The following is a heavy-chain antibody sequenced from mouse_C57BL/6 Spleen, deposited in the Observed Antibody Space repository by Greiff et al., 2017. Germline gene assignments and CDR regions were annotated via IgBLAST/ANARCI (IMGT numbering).Heavy chain of an antibody. CDR2: ISSGGSYT. D-gene: IGHD1-1*01. J-gene: IGHJ1*03. CDR3: ARHPITTVVAYWYFDV. V-gene: IGHV5-6*01. Sequence: DVHLVESGGDLVKPGGSLKLSCAASGFTFSSYGMSWVRQTPDKRLEWVATISSGGSYTYYPDSVKGRFTISRDNAKNTLYLQMSSLKSEDTAMYYCARHPITTVVAYWYFDVWGTGTTVTVSS. CDR1: GFTFSSYG.